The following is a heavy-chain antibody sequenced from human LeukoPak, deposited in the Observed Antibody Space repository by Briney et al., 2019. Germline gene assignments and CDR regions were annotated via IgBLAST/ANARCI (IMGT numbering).Heavy chain of an antibody. J-gene: IGHJ4*02. Sequence: SVKVSCKASGGTFSSYAISWVRQAPGQGLEWMGGIIPIFGTANYAQKFQGRVTITTDESTSTAYMELSSLRSEDTAVYYCARDIVGAEWRGYFDYRGQGTLVTVSS. D-gene: IGHD1-26*01. CDR1: GGTFSSYA. CDR2: IIPIFGTA. CDR3: ARDIVGAEWRGYFDY. V-gene: IGHV1-69*05.